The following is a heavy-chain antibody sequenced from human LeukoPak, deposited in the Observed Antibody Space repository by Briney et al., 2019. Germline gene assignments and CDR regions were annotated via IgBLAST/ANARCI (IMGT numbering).Heavy chain of an antibody. V-gene: IGHV3-23*01. J-gene: IGHJ4*02. CDR2: ISGSGGST. D-gene: IGHD2-2*01. CDR1: GFTFSSYA. CDR3: AKDRGEVPATFGY. Sequence: GGSLRLSCAASGFTFSSYAMSWVRPAPGKGLEWVSAISGSGGSTYYADSVKGRFTISRDISKNTLYLQMNSLRAEDTAVYYCAKDRGEVPATFGYWGQGTLVTVSS.